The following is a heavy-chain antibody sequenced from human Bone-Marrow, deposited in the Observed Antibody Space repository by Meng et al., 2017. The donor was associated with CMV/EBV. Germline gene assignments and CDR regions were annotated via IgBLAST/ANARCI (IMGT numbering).Heavy chain of an antibody. J-gene: IGHJ4*02. V-gene: IGHV1-18*01. CDR2: TSIYKGDS. CDR1: GGTFSSYA. D-gene: IGHD3-10*01. CDR3: ARGGGGYYLDF. Sequence: ASVKVSCKASGGTFSSYAISWVRQAPGQGLEWMGWTSIYKGDSSLAKKFQGRVTMTRDTSTRTASMELRSLRSDDTAVYYCARGGGGYYLDFWGQGTRVTVSS.